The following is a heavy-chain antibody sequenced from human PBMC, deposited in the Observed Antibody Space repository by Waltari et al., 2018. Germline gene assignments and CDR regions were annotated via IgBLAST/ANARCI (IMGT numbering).Heavy chain of an antibody. J-gene: IGHJ4*02. Sequence: EVQLGQSGAAVQKPGKSLKISCKATGYSFTDYWIAWVRQMPGKGLEWMGMIYPGDSDTIYSPSFQGQVTISADKSVSTAYLQWSSLKASDNGMYYCARAGSGSRYPFGDWGQGTLVTVSS. D-gene: IGHD3-22*01. V-gene: IGHV5-51*01. CDR2: IYPGDSDT. CDR3: ARAGSGSRYPFGD. CDR1: GYSFTDYW.